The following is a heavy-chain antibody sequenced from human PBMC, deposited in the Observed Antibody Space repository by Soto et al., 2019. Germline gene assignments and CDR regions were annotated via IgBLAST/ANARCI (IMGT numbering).Heavy chain of an antibody. Sequence: PSETLSLTXTVSGGSISSYYWSWIRQPPGKGLEWIGYIYYSGGTNYNPSLKSRVTISVDTSKNQFSLKLSSVTAADTAVYYCARASTVTTRGSRNNWFDPWGQGTLVTVSS. CDR2: IYYSGGT. V-gene: IGHV4-59*08. CDR1: GGSISSYY. D-gene: IGHD4-17*01. J-gene: IGHJ5*02. CDR3: ARASTVTTRGSRNNWFDP.